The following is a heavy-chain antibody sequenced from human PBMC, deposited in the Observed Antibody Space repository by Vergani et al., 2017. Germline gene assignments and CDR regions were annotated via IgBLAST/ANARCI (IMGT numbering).Heavy chain of an antibody. V-gene: IGHV1-18*01. CDR2: ISAYNGNT. CDR1: GYTFTRYG. D-gene: IGHD6-19*01. J-gene: IGHJ2*01. CDR3: ARGRGGDVAVAGTWYFDL. Sequence: QVQLVQSGAEVKKPGASVKVSCKASGYTFTRYGISWVRQAPGQGLEWMGWISAYNGNTNYAQKLQGRVTMTTDTSTSTAYMELRSLRSDDTAVYYCARGRGGDVAVAGTWYFDLWGRGTLVTVSS.